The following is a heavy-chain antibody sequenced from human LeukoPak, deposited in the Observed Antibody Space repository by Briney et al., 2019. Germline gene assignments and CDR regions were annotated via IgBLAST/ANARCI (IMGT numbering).Heavy chain of an antibody. CDR2: INHSGST. CDR3: ARGLSGWYGGAYDY. Sequence: SETLSLTCAVYGGSFSGYYWSWIRQPPGKGLEWIGEINHSGSTNYNPSLKSRVTISVDTSKNQFSLKLSSVTAADTAGYYCARGLSGWYGGAYDYWGQGTLVTVSS. V-gene: IGHV4-34*01. CDR1: GGSFSGYY. D-gene: IGHD6-19*01. J-gene: IGHJ4*02.